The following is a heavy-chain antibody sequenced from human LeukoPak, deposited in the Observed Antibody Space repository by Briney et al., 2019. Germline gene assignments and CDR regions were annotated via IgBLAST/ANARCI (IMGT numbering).Heavy chain of an antibody. CDR1: GFTVSSNY. V-gene: IGHV3-53*01. CDR2: IYSGGST. Sequence: GGSLRLCCAASGFTVSSNYMSWVRQAPGKGLEWVSVIYSGGSTYYADSVKGRFTISRDNSKNTLYLHMNSLRAEDTAVYYCARGDWNDGSDYWGQGTLVTVSS. CDR3: ARGDWNDGSDY. D-gene: IGHD1-1*01. J-gene: IGHJ4*02.